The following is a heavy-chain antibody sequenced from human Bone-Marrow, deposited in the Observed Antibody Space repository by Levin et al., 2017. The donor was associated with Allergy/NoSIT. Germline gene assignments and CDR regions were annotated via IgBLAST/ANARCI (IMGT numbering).Heavy chain of an antibody. CDR1: GFTFSDQY. CDR2: SRNKANGYMT. CDR3: ASGNGP. J-gene: IGHJ5*02. D-gene: IGHD1-26*01. V-gene: IGHV3-72*01. Sequence: GGSLRLSCVASGFTFSDQYMDWVRQAPGKGLEWVGRSRNKANGYMTEYAASVKGRFTISRDDSNKSLFLQMNSLKTEDTAVYYCASGNGPWGQGTLVTVSS.